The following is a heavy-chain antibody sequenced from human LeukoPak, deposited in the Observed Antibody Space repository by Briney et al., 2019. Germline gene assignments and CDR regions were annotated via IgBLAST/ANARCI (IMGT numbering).Heavy chain of an antibody. CDR3: ARVVPAAIPSLYYYYGMDV. D-gene: IGHD2-2*02. J-gene: IGHJ6*02. CDR1: GGSFSGYY. CDR2: INHSGST. V-gene: IGHV4-34*01. Sequence: SETLSLTCAVYGGSFSGYYWSWIRQPPGKGLEWIGEINHSGSTNYNPSLKSRVTISVDTSKNQFSLKLSSVTAADTAVYYCARVVPAAIPSLYYYYGMDVWGQGTTVTVSS.